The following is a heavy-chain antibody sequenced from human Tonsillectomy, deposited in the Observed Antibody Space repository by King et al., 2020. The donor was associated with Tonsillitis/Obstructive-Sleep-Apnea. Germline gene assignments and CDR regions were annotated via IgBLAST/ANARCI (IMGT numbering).Heavy chain of an antibody. CDR1: GYTFTTYG. D-gene: IGHD3-22*01. CDR3: ARDSRSHYYDTSGYYTFEY. Sequence: QLVQSGAEVKKPGASVKVSCKASGYTFTTYGISWVRQAPGQGLEWMGWISAYNGDTHYAQKLQDRVTMTTDTSTSTAYMEVRSLRSDDTAVYYCARDSRSHYYDTSGYYTFEYWGQGTLVTVSS. J-gene: IGHJ4*02. V-gene: IGHV1-18*01. CDR2: ISAYNGDT.